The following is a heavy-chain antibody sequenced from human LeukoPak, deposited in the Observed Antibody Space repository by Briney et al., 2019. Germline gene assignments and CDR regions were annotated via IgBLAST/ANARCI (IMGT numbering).Heavy chain of an antibody. D-gene: IGHD6-13*01. Sequence: GGSLRLSCAASGFTVSSNYMSWVRQAPGKGLEWASSISSSSSYIYYADSVKGRFTISRDNAKNSLYLQMNSLRAEDTAVYYCARQSGYSSSWYRGPFDYWGQGTLVTVSS. CDR1: GFTVSSNY. V-gene: IGHV3-21*01. CDR3: ARQSGYSSSWYRGPFDY. CDR2: ISSSSSYI. J-gene: IGHJ4*02.